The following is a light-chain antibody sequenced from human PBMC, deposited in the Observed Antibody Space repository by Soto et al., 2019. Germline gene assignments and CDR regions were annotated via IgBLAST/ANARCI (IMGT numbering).Light chain of an antibody. CDR1: QSISSY. V-gene: IGKV1-39*01. CDR3: QQSYSAPLT. Sequence: DIQMTQSPSSLSASVGDRVTVTCRASQSISSYLNWYQQKPGKAPKLQIYAASSLQSGVPSRFSGSGSGTDFTLTISNLQPEDFGTYYCQQSYSAPLTFGGGTKVEIK. CDR2: AAS. J-gene: IGKJ4*01.